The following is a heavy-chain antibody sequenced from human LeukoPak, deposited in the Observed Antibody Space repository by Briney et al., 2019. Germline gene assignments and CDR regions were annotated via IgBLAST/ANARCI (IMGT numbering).Heavy chain of an antibody. J-gene: IGHJ4*02. Sequence: SETLSLTCTVSGGSISSYYWTWIRQPPGKGLEWIGYIYYTGSTNYNPSLKSRVTISVDTSKNQFSLKLSSVTAADTAVYYCARASGYAEVEYWGQGTLVTVSS. CDR3: ARASGYAEVEY. V-gene: IGHV4-59*01. CDR1: GGSISSYY. CDR2: IYYTGST. D-gene: IGHD5-12*01.